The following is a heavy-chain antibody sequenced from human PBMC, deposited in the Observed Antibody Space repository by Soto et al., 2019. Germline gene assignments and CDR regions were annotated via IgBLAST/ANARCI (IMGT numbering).Heavy chain of an antibody. CDR3: ARDVNAVAGTGYYYGMDV. D-gene: IGHD6-19*01. J-gene: IGHJ6*02. V-gene: IGHV3-33*08. Sequence: GGSLRLSCAASGFTFSSYGMHWVRQAPGKGLEWVAVIWYDGSNKYYADSVKGRFTISRDNSKNTLYLQMNSLRAEDTAVYYCARDVNAVAGTGYYYGMDVWGQGTTVTVSS. CDR2: IWYDGSNK. CDR1: GFTFSSYG.